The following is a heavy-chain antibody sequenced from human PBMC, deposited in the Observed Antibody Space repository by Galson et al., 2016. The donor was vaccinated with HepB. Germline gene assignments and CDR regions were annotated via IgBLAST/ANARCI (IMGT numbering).Heavy chain of an antibody. Sequence: SVKVSCKASGYTFTSFGISWVRQAPGQGLEWMGWINPYNGNTNYAQKFQDRVTMTTDTSTSTAYMSLRSLTSDDAAVYYCASDRDFWSGYFDYWGQGTLVTVSS. CDR1: GYTFTSFG. CDR2: INPYNGNT. D-gene: IGHD3-3*01. CDR3: ASDRDFWSGYFDY. V-gene: IGHV1-18*01. J-gene: IGHJ4*02.